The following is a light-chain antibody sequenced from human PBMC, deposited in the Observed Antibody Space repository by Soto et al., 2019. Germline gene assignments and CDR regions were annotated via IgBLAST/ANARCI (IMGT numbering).Light chain of an antibody. CDR3: HQYGTSPQT. J-gene: IGKJ1*01. Sequence: EIVLTQSPATLSLSPGDRATLSCRASQSVTSSLAWFQQKPGQAPRLLIYDVSRRATAIPARFSGSGSGTDFTLTISRLEPEDFAVYYCHQYGTSPQTFGQGTKVEVK. CDR1: QSVTSS. V-gene: IGKV3-20*01. CDR2: DVS.